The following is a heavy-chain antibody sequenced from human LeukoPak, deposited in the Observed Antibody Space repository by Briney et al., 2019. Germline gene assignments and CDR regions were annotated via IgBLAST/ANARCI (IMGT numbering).Heavy chain of an antibody. Sequence: GGSLRLSCAASGFTFSSYGMHWVRQAPGKGLEWVAVISYGGSNKYYADSVKGRFTISRDNSKNTLYLQMNSLRAEDTAVYYCAVGRHTASYYFDYWGQGTLVTVSS. CDR1: GFTFSSYG. J-gene: IGHJ4*02. D-gene: IGHD5-18*01. V-gene: IGHV3-30*03. CDR2: ISYGGSNK. CDR3: AVGRHTASYYFDY.